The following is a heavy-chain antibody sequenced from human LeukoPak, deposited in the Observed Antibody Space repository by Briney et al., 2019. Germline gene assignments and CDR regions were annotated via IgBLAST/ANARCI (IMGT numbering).Heavy chain of an antibody. CDR1: GFTFRKYW. V-gene: IGHV3-74*01. CDR2: INPDGSST. Sequence: AGGSLRLSCAASGFTFRKYWMQWVRQAPGKGLGWVTRINPDGSSTKYAESVNCRFTISRHNANNTLYLQMNSLRDEDTAVYYCVRGLAAACNSFDYWGQGTLVTVSS. D-gene: IGHD6-13*01. CDR3: VRGLAAACNSFDY. J-gene: IGHJ4*02.